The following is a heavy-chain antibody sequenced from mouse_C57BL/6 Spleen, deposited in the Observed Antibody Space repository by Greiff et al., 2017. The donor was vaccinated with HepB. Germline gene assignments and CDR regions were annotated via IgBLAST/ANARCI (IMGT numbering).Heavy chain of an antibody. V-gene: IGHV1-64*01. CDR1: GYTFTSYW. Sequence: QVQLQQSGAELVKPGASVKLSCKASGYTFTSYWMHWVKQRPGQGLEWIGMIHPNSGSTNYNEKFKSKATLTVDKSSSTAYMQLSSLTSEDSAVYYCARDWASNYFDYWGQGTTLTVSS. CDR3: ARDWASNYFDY. J-gene: IGHJ2*01. D-gene: IGHD4-1*01. CDR2: IHPNSGST.